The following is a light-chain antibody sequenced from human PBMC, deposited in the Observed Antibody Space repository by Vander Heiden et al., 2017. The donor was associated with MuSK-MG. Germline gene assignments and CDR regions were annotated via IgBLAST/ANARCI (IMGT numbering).Light chain of an antibody. CDR2: DNT. CDR3: QSYDSRLSGWV. V-gene: IGLV1-40*01. CDR1: SSNIEAGFP. Sequence: QSVLTQQPSVSGAPGQRVTISCTGTSSNIEAGFPVHWYQQLPGTAPNLLIYDNTNRPSGVPDRFSGSKSGTSASLAITGLQAEDEADYYCQSYDSRLSGWVFGGGTRLTVL. J-gene: IGLJ3*02.